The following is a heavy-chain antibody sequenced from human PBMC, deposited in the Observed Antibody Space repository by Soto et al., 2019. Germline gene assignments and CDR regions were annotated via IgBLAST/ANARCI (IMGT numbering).Heavy chain of an antibody. CDR3: ARDRGGTVTPEGAFDI. CDR1: GGSVSSGSYY. J-gene: IGHJ3*02. CDR2: IYYSGST. Sequence: SETLSLTCTVSGGSVSSGSYYWSWIRQPPGKGLEWIGYIYYSGSTNYNPSLKSRVTISVDTSKNQFSLKLSSVTAADTAVYYCARDRGGTVTPEGAFDIWGQGTMVTVSS. V-gene: IGHV4-61*01. D-gene: IGHD4-4*01.